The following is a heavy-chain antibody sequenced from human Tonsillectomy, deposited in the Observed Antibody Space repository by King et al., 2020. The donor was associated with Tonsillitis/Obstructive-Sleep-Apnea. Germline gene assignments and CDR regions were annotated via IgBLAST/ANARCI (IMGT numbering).Heavy chain of an antibody. Sequence: VQLVESGGGFIQPGGSLRLSCSASGFTVSNHYMNWDRQAPGKGLEWVSVIYSGGSTYYADSVKGRFTGSRDTSKNTVYLKMNSLRVEDTAVYFCARADVPAVIDYWGQGSLVTVSS. V-gene: IGHV3-53*01. J-gene: IGHJ4*02. D-gene: IGHD2-2*01. CDR2: IYSGGST. CDR1: GFTVSNHY. CDR3: ARADVPAVIDY.